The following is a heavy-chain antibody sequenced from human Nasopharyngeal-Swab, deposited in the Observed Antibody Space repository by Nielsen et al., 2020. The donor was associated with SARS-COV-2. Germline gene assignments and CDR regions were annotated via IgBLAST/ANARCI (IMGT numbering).Heavy chain of an antibody. Sequence: SETLSLTCAVYGGSFSGYYWGWIRQPPGKGLEWIGSIYYSGSTYYNPSLKSRVTISVDTSKNQFSLKLSSVTAADTAVYYCAKNYYDSSGYRNWFDPWGQGTLVTVSS. CDR2: IYYSGST. CDR3: AKNYYDSSGYRNWFDP. D-gene: IGHD3-22*01. J-gene: IGHJ5*02. CDR1: GGSFSGYY. V-gene: IGHV4-34*01.